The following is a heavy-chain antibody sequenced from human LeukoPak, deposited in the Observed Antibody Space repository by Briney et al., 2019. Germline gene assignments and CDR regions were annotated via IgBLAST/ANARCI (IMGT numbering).Heavy chain of an antibody. J-gene: IGHJ4*02. CDR3: ARDGRAARAY. CDR2: MYHGGHT. CDR1: GGSISSGSYY. Sequence: SETLSLTCTVSGGSISSGSYYWSWIRQPAGKGLEWIGYMYHGGHTNYNPSLKSRVTISIDTSKNQFSLKLSSVTAADTAVYYCARDGRAARAYWGQGTLVTVSS. V-gene: IGHV4-61*10. D-gene: IGHD6-6*01.